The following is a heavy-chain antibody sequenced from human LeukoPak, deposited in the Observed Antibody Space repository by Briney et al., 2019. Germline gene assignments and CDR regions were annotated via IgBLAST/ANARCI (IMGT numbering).Heavy chain of an antibody. CDR2: MYYSGST. J-gene: IGHJ4*02. D-gene: IGHD5-24*01. Sequence: SETLSLTCTVSGGSISNSSYYWGWIRQPPGKGLEWIVSMYYSGSTYYNPSLKSRATISVDTSKNQFSLKLSSVTAADTAVYYCARHGRMGTINPSYWGQGTLVTVSS. CDR3: ARHGRMGTINPSY. V-gene: IGHV4-39*01. CDR1: GGSISNSSYY.